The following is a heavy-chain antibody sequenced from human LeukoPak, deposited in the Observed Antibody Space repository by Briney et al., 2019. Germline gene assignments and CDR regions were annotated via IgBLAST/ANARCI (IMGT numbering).Heavy chain of an antibody. D-gene: IGHD3-3*01. J-gene: IGHJ5*02. V-gene: IGHV4-30-4*01. CDR1: GGSIGSDDYY. Sequence: SETLSLTCTVSGGSIGSDDYYWSWIRQPPGKGLECIGCIYYSGSTYYNPSLKSRVTISVDTSKNQFSLKLNSVTAADTAVYYCARGVERIFGVVNWFDPWGQGTPVTVSS. CDR3: ARGVERIFGVVNWFDP. CDR2: IYYSGST.